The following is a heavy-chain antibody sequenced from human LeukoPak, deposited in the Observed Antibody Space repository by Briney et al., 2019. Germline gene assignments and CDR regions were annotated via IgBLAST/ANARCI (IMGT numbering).Heavy chain of an antibody. D-gene: IGHD3-22*01. J-gene: IGHJ4*02. Sequence: GAPAKVSCKASGYTFTSYYMHWVRQAPGQGLEWMGIINPSGGSTSYAQKFQGRVTMTRDTSTSTVYMELSSLRSEDTAVYYCARDPPPYDSSGYPLDYWGQGTLVTVSS. CDR2: INPSGGST. CDR1: GYTFTSYY. V-gene: IGHV1-46*01. CDR3: ARDPPPYDSSGYPLDY.